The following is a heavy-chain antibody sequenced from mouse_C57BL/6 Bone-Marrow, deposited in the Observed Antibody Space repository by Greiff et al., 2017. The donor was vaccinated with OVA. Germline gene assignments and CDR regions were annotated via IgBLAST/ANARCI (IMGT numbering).Heavy chain of an antibody. CDR2: INPGSGGT. CDR1: GYAFTNYL. D-gene: IGHD2-4*01. Sequence: QVQLQQSGAELVRPGTSVKVSCKASGYAFTNYLIEWVKQRPGQGLEWIGVINPGSGGTNYTEKFKGKATLTADKSSSTAYRQLSSLTSEDSAVYFCARYDYYFDYWGQGTTRTGSA. J-gene: IGHJ2*01. CDR3: ARYDYYFDY. V-gene: IGHV1-54*01.